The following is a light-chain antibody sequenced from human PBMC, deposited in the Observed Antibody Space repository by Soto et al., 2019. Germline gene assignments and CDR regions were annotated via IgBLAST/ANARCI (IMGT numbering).Light chain of an antibody. V-gene: IGKV3-20*01. Sequence: IVMTQAPATLSLSPGERATLSCRASQSVGNSLAWYQLKPGQPPRLLIYGASNRATGIPDRFSGSGSGTDFTLTISRLEPEDFAVYYCQQYNSPLTFAGGTKVDIK. J-gene: IGKJ4*01. CDR3: QQYNSPLT. CDR1: QSVGNS. CDR2: GAS.